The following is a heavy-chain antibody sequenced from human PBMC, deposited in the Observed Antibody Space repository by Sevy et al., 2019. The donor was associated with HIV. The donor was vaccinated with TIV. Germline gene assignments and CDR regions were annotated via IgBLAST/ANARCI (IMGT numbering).Heavy chain of an antibody. Sequence: GGSLRLSCAVSGFTFSTYAMSWDRQAPGKGLEWVSAISGSGGSSTYYPDSVKGRFTISRDNSKNTLYLQMNSLRAEDTAVYYCAKDRDFWRAACYFDYWGQGTLVTVSS. D-gene: IGHD3-3*01. CDR2: ISGSGGSST. CDR1: GFTFSTYA. V-gene: IGHV3-23*01. CDR3: AKDRDFWRAACYFDY. J-gene: IGHJ4*02.